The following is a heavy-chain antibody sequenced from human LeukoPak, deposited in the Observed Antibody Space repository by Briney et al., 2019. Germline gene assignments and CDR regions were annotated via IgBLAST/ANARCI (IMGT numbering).Heavy chain of an antibody. CDR2: IYYSGST. D-gene: IGHD3-16*01. CDR1: GDSMTSYY. CDR3: ARHGGVSGTYFPPHHYGMDV. V-gene: IGHV4-59*08. Sequence: PSETLSLTCTVSGDSMTSYYWSWIRQPPGKGLEWIGYIYYSGSTNYSPSLKSRATISIDTSKNQFSLRLSSVTAADTAVYYCARHGGVSGTYFPPHHYGMDVWGQGTTVTVSS. J-gene: IGHJ6*02.